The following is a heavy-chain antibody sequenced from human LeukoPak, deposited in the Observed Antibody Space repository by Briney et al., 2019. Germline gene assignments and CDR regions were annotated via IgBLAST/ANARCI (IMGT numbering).Heavy chain of an antibody. V-gene: IGHV3-30*02. CDR3: AKSLVATIGAFDI. CDR2: IWYDGSNK. CDR1: GFTFSSYG. Sequence: GGSLRLSCAASGFTFSSYGMHWVRQTPGKGLEWVAVIWYDGSNKYYADSVKGRFTISRDNSKNTLYLQMNSLRAEDTAVYYCAKSLVATIGAFDIWGQGTMVTVSS. J-gene: IGHJ3*02. D-gene: IGHD5-12*01.